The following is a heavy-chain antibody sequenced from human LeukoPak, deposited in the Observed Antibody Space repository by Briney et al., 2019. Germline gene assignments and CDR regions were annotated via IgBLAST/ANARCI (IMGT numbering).Heavy chain of an antibody. J-gene: IGHJ4*02. CDR2: INWKGIRT. D-gene: IGHD5-18*01. V-gene: IGHV3-20*04. CDR3: ARDLSGIAGYTYGRGIDY. CDR1: GFRLDDYG. Sequence: RPGGSLRLSCAASGFRLDDYGMSWVRQAPGKGLEWVSGINWKGIRTGYADSVKGRFTISRDNSKNTLYLQMNSLRAEDTAVYYCARDLSGIAGYTYGRGIDYWGQGTLVTVSS.